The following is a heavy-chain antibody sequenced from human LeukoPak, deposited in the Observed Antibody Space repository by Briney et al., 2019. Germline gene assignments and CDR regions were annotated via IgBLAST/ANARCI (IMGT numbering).Heavy chain of an antibody. D-gene: IGHD4-17*01. CDR1: GFTVSSNY. J-gene: IGHJ3*02. Sequence: GGSLRLSCAASGFTVSSNYMSWVRQAPGKGLEWVSVIYSGGSTYYADSVKGRVTISRDNSKNTVYIQMNSLRAEDTAVYYCARDLEAVTGAFYTWGQGTMVTVSS. CDR3: ARDLEAVTGAFYT. CDR2: IYSGGST. V-gene: IGHV3-53*01.